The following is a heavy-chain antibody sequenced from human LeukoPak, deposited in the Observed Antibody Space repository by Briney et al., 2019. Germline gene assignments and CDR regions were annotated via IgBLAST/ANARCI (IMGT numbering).Heavy chain of an antibody. CDR2: TRYGGYYV. CDR1: GLNFSTYG. Sequence: PRGSLRLSCEASGLNFSTYGMHWVRQAPGKGLEWVGFTRYGGYYVKYADSVKGRFTISRDNPKKTLYLQMNSLRPADTAVYFCAKEDYFDRRGYYLYYFYYRDVWGKGDTVVVSS. D-gene: IGHD3-22*01. V-gene: IGHV3-30*02. J-gene: IGHJ6*03. CDR3: AKEDYFDRRGYYLYYFYYRDV.